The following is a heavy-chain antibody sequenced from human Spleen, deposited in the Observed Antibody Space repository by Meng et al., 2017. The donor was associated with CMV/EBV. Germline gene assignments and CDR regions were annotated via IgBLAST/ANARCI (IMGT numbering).Heavy chain of an antibody. J-gene: IGHJ4*02. CDR2: ISHSGTT. CDR3: ARGREAAHD. CDR1: GASISSFY. D-gene: IGHD6-6*01. Sequence: SETLSLTCTVSGASISSFYWTWIRQPPGKGLEWLGYISHSGTTNYNPSLKSRVTISVDTSKNQFSLKLSSVTAADTAVYYCARGREAAHDWGQGTLVTVSS. V-gene: IGHV4-59*01.